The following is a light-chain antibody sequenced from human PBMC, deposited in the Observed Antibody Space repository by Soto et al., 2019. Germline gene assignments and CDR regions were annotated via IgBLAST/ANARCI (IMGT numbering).Light chain of an antibody. CDR3: SSYAGSNTVI. J-gene: IGLJ2*01. Sequence: QSALTQPPSASWSPGQSVTISCTGTSSDVGGYNYVSWYQKHPGEAPKLMIYEVSQRPAGAPDRFSGSKSGNTASLTVSGLQVEDEADYYCSSYAGSNTVIFGGGTKLTVL. CDR1: SSDVGGYNY. V-gene: IGLV2-8*01. CDR2: EVS.